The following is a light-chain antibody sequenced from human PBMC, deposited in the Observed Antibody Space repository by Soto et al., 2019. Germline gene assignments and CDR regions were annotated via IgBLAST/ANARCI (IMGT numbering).Light chain of an antibody. V-gene: IGKV3-15*01. J-gene: IGKJ5*01. CDR2: DAS. CDR1: QSVSSN. Sequence: EIVMSQSPATLSVSPGESATLSCRASQSVSSNLAWHQQKPGQAPRILMYDASTRATGISARFSGSGSGTEFTLTISSLEPEDFAVYYCQQRSNWPPITFGQGTRLEIK. CDR3: QQRSNWPPIT.